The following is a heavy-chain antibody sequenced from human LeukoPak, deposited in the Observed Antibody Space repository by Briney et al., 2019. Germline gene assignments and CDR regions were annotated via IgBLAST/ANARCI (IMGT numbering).Heavy chain of an antibody. CDR1: GFTFDDYA. V-gene: IGHV3-43D*03. CDR2: TSWDGGST. CDR3: AGVDFWSRDSSSWYYFDY. D-gene: IGHD6-13*01. J-gene: IGHJ4*02. Sequence: GGSLRLSCAASGFTFDDYAVHWVRQAPGKGLEWVSLTSWDGGSTHYADSVKGRFTISRDNSKNSLYMQMNSLRAEDTAVYYCAGVDFWSRDSSSWYYFDYWGQGTLVTVSS.